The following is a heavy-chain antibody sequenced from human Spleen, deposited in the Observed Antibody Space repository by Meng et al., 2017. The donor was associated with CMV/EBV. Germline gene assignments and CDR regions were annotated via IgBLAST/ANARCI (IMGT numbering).Heavy chain of an antibody. V-gene: IGHV1-8*02. CDR2: MNPNSGNT. CDR3: ARGDSFIAARLGRWFDP. CDR1: AYTFTSYG. J-gene: IGHJ5*02. Sequence: QVQLVQSGGEVKKPGASMKVSCKASAYTFTSYGISWERQATGQGLEWMGWMNPNSGNTGYAQKFQGRVTMTRNTSISTAYMELSSLRSEDTAVYYCARGDSFIAARLGRWFDPWGQGTLVTVSS. D-gene: IGHD6-6*01.